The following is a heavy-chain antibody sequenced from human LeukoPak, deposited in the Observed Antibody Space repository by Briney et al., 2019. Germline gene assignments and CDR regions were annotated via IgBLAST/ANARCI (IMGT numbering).Heavy chain of an antibody. CDR1: RYTLSTYW. Sequence: GGSLRLSCAASRYTLSTYWMGWVRQAPGKGLEWVAIISNDGSRKYYAHSVEGRFTISRDNSKNTLYLQMDSLRAEDTAVYYCARDRAWNYFDYWGQGTLVTVSS. J-gene: IGHJ4*02. CDR2: ISNDGSRK. V-gene: IGHV3-30*03. CDR3: ARDRAWNYFDY. D-gene: IGHD3-3*01.